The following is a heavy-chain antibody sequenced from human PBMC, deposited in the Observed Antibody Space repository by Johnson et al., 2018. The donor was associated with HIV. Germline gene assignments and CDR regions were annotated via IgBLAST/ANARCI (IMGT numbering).Heavy chain of an antibody. CDR3: AKGECFGELLYHDAFDI. D-gene: IGHD3-10*01. V-gene: IGHV3-30*04. CDR1: GFTFSSYA. Sequence: VQLVESGGGVVQPGRSLRLSCAASGFTFSSYAMHWVRQAPGKGLEWVAVISYDGSNKHYADSVKGRFTISRDNAKNSLYLQMNSLRAEDTALYYCAKGECFGELLYHDAFDIWGQGTMVTVSS. J-gene: IGHJ3*02. CDR2: ISYDGSNK.